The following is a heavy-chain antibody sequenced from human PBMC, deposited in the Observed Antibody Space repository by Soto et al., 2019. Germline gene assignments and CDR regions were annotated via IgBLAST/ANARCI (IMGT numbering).Heavy chain of an antibody. CDR2: IIPILGIA. CDR1: GGTFSSYT. CDR3: ARPRGCSSTSCYGFSGNYYYYGMDV. D-gene: IGHD2-2*01. Sequence: QVQLVQSGAEVKKPGSSVKVSCKASGGTFSSYTISWVRQAPGQGLEWMGRIIPILGIANYAQKFQRRVTITADKSTSTAYMELSSLRSEDTAVYYCARPRGCSSTSCYGFSGNYYYYGMDVWGQGTTVTVSS. J-gene: IGHJ6*02. V-gene: IGHV1-69*02.